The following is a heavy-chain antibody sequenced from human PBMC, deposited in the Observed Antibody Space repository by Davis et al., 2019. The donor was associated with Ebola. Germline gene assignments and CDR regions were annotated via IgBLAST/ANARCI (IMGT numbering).Heavy chain of an antibody. V-gene: IGHV3-23*01. D-gene: IGHD3-22*01. J-gene: IGHJ4*02. CDR2: ISGSGGST. CDR1: GFTFSSYA. CDR3: AKENYDSSGYGFDY. Sequence: GESLKISCAASGFTFSSYAMSWVRQAPGKGLEWVSAISGSGGSTYYADSVKGRFTISRDNSKNTLYLQMNSLRAEDTAVYYCAKENYDSSGYGFDYWGQGTLVTVSS.